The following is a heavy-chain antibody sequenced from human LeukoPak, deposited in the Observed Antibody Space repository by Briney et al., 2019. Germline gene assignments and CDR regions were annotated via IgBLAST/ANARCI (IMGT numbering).Heavy chain of an antibody. CDR2: INWNGGST. J-gene: IGHJ4*02. V-gene: IGHV3-20*04. Sequence: GGSLRLSCAASGFTFDDYGMSWVRQAPGKGLEWVSGINWNGGSTGYADSVKGRFTISRDNAKNSLYLQMNSLRAEDTALYYCTRNSGYDYREYYFDYWGQGTLVTVSS. CDR3: TRNSGYDYREYYFDY. D-gene: IGHD5-12*01. CDR1: GFTFDDYG.